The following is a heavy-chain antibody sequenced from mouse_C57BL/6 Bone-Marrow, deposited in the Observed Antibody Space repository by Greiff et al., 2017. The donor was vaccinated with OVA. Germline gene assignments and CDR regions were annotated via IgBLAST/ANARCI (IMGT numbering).Heavy chain of an antibody. V-gene: IGHV5-2*01. CDR2: INSDGGST. Sequence: EVKLVESGGGLVQPGESLQLSCASNEYEFPSPDMSWVRQTPEKRLELVAAINSDGGSTYYPDTMERRFIISRDNTKKTLYLQMSSLRSEDTALYYCAGLDSSGGFAYWGQGTLVTVSA. CDR3: AGLDSSGGFAY. D-gene: IGHD3-2*02. CDR1: EYEFPSPD. J-gene: IGHJ3*01.